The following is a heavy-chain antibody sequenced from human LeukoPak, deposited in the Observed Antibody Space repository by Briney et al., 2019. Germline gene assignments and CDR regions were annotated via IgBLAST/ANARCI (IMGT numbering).Heavy chain of an antibody. CDR3: TRGDGYNFWDY. Sequence: GGSLRLSCAASGFTVSSNHMSWVRQAPGKGLEWVSVIYISGSTYYADSVKGRFTISRDNSKNTLYLQMNSLRAEDTAVYYCTRGDGYNFWDYWGQGALVTVSS. J-gene: IGHJ4*02. CDR1: GFTVSSNH. CDR2: IYISGST. V-gene: IGHV3-53*01. D-gene: IGHD5-24*01.